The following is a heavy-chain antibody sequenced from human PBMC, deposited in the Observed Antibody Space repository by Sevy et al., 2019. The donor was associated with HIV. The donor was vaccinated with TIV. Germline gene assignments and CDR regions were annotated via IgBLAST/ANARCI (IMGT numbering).Heavy chain of an antibody. D-gene: IGHD2-2*03. Sequence: SETLSLTCSVSGGSISSSHSYWSWIRQPPGKGLEWIGYIHYSGGTYYHPFLKSRVAMSVDTSERQFSLRLSFMTAADTAVYYCANKRGYSHGPFDYWGQGALVTVSS. J-gene: IGHJ4*02. CDR2: IHYSGGT. CDR3: ANKRGYSHGPFDY. V-gene: IGHV4-30-4*01. CDR1: GGSISSSHSY.